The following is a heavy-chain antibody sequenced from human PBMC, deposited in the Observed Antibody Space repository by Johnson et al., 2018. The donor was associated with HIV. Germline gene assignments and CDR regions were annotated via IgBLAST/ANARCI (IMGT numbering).Heavy chain of an antibody. V-gene: IGHV3-13*01. CDR1: GFTFSSYD. CDR3: ARESGHAFDI. D-gene: IGHD3-3*01. Sequence: VQLVESGGGLVQPGGSLRLSCAASGFTFSSYDMHWVRQATGKGLEWVSAIGTAGDTSYPGSVKGRFTISRDNSKNTLYLQMNSLRAEDTAVYYCARESGHAFDIWGQGTVVTVSS. CDR2: IGTAGDT. J-gene: IGHJ3*02.